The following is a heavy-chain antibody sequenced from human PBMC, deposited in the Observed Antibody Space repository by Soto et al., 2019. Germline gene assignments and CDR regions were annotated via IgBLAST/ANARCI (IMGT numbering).Heavy chain of an antibody. D-gene: IGHD3-10*01. CDR2: ISGSGGST. CDR3: AKVWFGELSHFDY. V-gene: IGHV3-23*01. J-gene: IGHJ4*02. CDR1: GFTFTSYA. Sequence: XXSLRLSFAASGFTFTSYAMGWVPQAPGKGLEWVPAISGSGGSTYYADSVKGRFTISRDNSKNTLYLQMNSLRAEDTAVYYCAKVWFGELSHFDYWGQGTLVTVSS.